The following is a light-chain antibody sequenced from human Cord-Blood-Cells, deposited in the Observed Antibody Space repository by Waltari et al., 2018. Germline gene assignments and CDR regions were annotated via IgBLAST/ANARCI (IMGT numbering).Light chain of an antibody. CDR2: AAS. Sequence: DIPMTQSPSSLSASVGDRVTITCLASQYISSYLKWYQQKPGKAPKLLIYAASSLQSGVPSRFSGSGSGADFTLTISSRHPGDFAADYCQQGYSTPYTFGQGTKLEIK. J-gene: IGKJ2*01. CDR1: QYISSY. V-gene: IGKV1-39*01. CDR3: QQGYSTPYT.